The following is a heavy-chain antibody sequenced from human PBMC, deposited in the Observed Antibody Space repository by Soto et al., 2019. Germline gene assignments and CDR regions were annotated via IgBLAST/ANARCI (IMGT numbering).Heavy chain of an antibody. V-gene: IGHV4-31*03. CDR3: ARSGGSGSYSRGWFDP. D-gene: IGHD3-10*01. CDR1: GVSISSGGYY. Sequence: QVQLQESGTGLVKPSQTLSLTCTVSGVSISSGGYYWSWIRQHPGKGLEWIGYIYYSGSTYSNPSFKSRVTISVDTSKIQSSLKLSSVTAADTAVYYCARSGGSGSYSRGWFDPWGQGTLVTVSS. CDR2: IYYSGST. J-gene: IGHJ5*02.